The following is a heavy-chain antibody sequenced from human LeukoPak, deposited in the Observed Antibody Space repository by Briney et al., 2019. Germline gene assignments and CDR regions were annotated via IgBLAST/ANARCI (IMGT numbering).Heavy chain of an antibody. CDR3: AREDMSGAEDY. Sequence: ASVKVSCKASGYTFTGYYMHWVRQAPGQGLEWMGWINPNSGGTNCAQKFQGRVTMTRDTSISTAYMELSRLRSDDTAVYYCAREDMSGAEDYWGQGTLVTVSS. V-gene: IGHV1-2*02. D-gene: IGHD2-15*01. CDR1: GYTFTGYY. J-gene: IGHJ4*02. CDR2: INPNSGGT.